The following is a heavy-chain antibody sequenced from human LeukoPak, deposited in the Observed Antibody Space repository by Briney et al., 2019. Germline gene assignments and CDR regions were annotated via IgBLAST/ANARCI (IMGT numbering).Heavy chain of an antibody. V-gene: IGHV3-21*01. Sequence: PGGSLRLSCAASGFTFSTYTVNWVRQAPGEGLEWVSSIGGLSTYIYYADSVKGRFTISRDNAENSLYLQMDSLRAEDTAMYYCAKADRGTFDIWGQGTMVTVSS. J-gene: IGHJ3*02. CDR3: AKADRGTFDI. CDR2: IGGLSTYI. D-gene: IGHD3-16*01. CDR1: GFTFSTYT.